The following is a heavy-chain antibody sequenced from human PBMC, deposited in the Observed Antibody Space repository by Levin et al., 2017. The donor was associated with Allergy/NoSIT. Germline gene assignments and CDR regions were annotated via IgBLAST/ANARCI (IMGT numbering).Heavy chain of an antibody. J-gene: IGHJ4*02. CDR1: GFTFSSYG. D-gene: IGHD3-10*01. CDR3: AKRRLTGVREYYFDY. Sequence: GGSLRLSCAASGFTFSSYGMSWVRQAPGKGLEWVSTITGSGGDTFHADSVKGRHTISRDNSKNTLYLQMHSLRVEDTAVYFCAKRRLTGVREYYFDYWGQGTLVTVSS. V-gene: IGHV3-23*01. CDR2: ITGSGGDT.